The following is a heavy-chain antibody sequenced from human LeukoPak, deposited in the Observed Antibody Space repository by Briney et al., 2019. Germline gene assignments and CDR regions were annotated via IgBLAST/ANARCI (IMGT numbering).Heavy chain of an antibody. V-gene: IGHV3-23*01. CDR2: ISGSGGST. CDR1: GFTFSSYA. CDR3: AKTYYYDSSGYFSSNHPDYYYYYGMDV. D-gene: IGHD3-22*01. J-gene: IGHJ6*02. Sequence: PGGSLRLSCAASGFTFSSYAMSWVRQAPGKGLEWVSAISGSGGSTYYADSVKGRFTISRDNSKNTLYLQMNSLRAEDTAVYYCAKTYYYDSSGYFSSNHPDYYYYYGMDVWGQGTTVTVSS.